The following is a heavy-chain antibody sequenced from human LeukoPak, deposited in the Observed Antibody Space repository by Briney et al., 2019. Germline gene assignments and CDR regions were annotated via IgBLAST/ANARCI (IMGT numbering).Heavy chain of an antibody. CDR3: AILNHPDGRVY. Sequence: GESLKISCKGSGFSFITYWIGWVRQTPGKGLEWMGIIYPDDSETRYSPSFQGQVSISTDRSISTAYLQWSSLKASDTAIYYCAILNHPDGRVYWGQGTLVTVSS. CDR2: IYPDDSET. D-gene: IGHD5-24*01. V-gene: IGHV5-51*01. J-gene: IGHJ4*02. CDR1: GFSFITYW.